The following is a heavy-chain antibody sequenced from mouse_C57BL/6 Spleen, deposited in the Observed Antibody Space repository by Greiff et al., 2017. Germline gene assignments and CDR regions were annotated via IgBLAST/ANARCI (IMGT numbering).Heavy chain of an antibody. CDR2: ISYDGSN. D-gene: IGHD2-4*01. CDR1: GYSITSGYY. J-gene: IGHJ3*01. Sequence: EVQLQQSGPGLVKPSQSLSLTCSVTGYSITSGYYWNWIRQFPGNKLEWMGYISYDGSNNYNPSLKNRISITRDTFKNQFFLKLNSVTTEDTATYYCARGYDYDGFAYWGQGTLVTVSA. CDR3: ARGYDYDGFAY. V-gene: IGHV3-6*01.